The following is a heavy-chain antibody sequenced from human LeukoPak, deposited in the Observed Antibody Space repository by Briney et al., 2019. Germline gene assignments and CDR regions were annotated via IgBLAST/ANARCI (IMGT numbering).Heavy chain of an antibody. Sequence: GGSLRLSCAASGFTFSSYAMSWVRQAPGKGLEWVSYISSSSSTIHYADSVKGRFTISRDNTKNSLYLQMNSLRAEDTAVYYCARDGGATLVRGVTFDYWGQGTLVTVSS. V-gene: IGHV3-48*04. CDR2: ISSSSSTI. CDR3: ARDGGATLVRGVTFDY. D-gene: IGHD3-10*01. J-gene: IGHJ4*02. CDR1: GFTFSSYA.